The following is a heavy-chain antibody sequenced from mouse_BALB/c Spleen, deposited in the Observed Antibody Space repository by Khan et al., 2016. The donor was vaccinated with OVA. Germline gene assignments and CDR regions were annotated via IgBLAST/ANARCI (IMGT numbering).Heavy chain of an antibody. Sequence: QVQLQQPGAELVKPGASVKISCKASGYTFTSFYMYWVKQRPGQGLEWIGGINPSNGDTHFYEKFKSQATLTVDKSSTTAYLQFSSLTSEDSAVYYFARSGYGNPFAYWGQGTLVTVSA. J-gene: IGHJ3*01. D-gene: IGHD2-1*01. CDR1: GYTFTSFY. CDR3: ARSGYGNPFAY. CDR2: INPSNGDT. V-gene: IGHV1S81*02.